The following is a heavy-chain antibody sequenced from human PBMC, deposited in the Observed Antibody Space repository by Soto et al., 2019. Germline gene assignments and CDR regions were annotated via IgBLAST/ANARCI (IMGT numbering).Heavy chain of an antibody. V-gene: IGHV4-34*10. J-gene: IGHJ4*02. CDR3: ARRFCSDSYCSYFDY. CDR2: INHSGIT. CDR1: GGSFRGYF. D-gene: IGHD2-15*01. Sequence: SETLSLTCAVYGGSFRGYFWSWIRQPLGKGLEWIGEINHSGITSYSPSLGSRVTTSVDTPKNQFSLRLRSVTAADTAIYYCARRFCSDSYCSYFDYWGRGTLVTVSS.